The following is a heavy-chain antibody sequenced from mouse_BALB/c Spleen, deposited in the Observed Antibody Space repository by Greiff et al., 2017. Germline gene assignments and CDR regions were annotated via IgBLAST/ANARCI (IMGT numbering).Heavy chain of an antibody. CDR2: IYPGNSDT. J-gene: IGHJ4*01. Sequence: EVQLQQSGTVLARPGASVKMSCKASGYSFTSYWMHWVKQRPGQGLEWIGAIYPGNSDTSYNQKFKGKATLTAVTSASTAYMELSSLTNEDSAVYYCTRTGNGPGAMDYWGQGTSVTVSS. V-gene: IGHV1-5*01. CDR3: TRTGNGPGAMDY. D-gene: IGHD1-1*01. CDR1: GYSFTSYW.